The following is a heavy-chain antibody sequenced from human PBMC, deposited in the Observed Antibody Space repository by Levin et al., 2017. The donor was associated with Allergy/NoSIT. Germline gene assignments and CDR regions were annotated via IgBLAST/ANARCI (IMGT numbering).Heavy chain of an antibody. V-gene: IGHV1-18*01. CDR1: GYTFTSYG. J-gene: IGHJ3*02. CDR3: ARAGAAAHRRDAFDI. D-gene: IGHD6-13*01. CDR2: ISAYNGNT. Sequence: VASVKVSCKASGYTFTSYGISWVRQAPGQGLEWMGWISAYNGNTNYAQKLQGRVTMTTDTSTSTAYMELRSLRSDDTAVYYCARAGAAAHRRDAFDIWGQGTMVTVSS.